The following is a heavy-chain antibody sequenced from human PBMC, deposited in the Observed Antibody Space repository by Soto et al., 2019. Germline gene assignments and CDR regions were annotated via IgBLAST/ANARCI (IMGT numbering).Heavy chain of an antibody. Sequence: SETLSLTCAVSGGSISSSNWWSWVRQPPGKGLEWIGEIYHSGSTNYNPSLKSRVTISVDKSKNQFSLKLSSVTAADTAVYYCARTLAVAGTAPVVYWGQGTLITVSS. CDR2: IYHSGST. V-gene: IGHV4-4*02. J-gene: IGHJ4*02. CDR3: ARTLAVAGTAPVVY. D-gene: IGHD6-19*01. CDR1: GGSISSSNW.